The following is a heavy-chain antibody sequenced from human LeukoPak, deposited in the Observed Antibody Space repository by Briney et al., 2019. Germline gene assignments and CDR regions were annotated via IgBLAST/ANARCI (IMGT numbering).Heavy chain of an antibody. D-gene: IGHD3-10*02. V-gene: IGHV3-23*01. CDR2: ISGSGGST. CDR3: AKDLHYYVPMDL. CDR1: GFTFSSYA. J-gene: IGHJ6*02. Sequence: GGPLRLSCAASGFTFSSYAMSWVRQAPGKGLEWFSAISGSGGSTYYADSVKGRFTIPRDNSKSLLFLQLNSLRAEDTALYYCAKDLHYYVPMDLWGQGTTVTVSS.